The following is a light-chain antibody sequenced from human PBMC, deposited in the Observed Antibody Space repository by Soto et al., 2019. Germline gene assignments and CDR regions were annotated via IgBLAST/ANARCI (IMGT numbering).Light chain of an antibody. V-gene: IGKV3D-15*01. Sequence: IVMTKSPATLSLSPGERATLSCRVSQSVSSNFAWYQQKPGQAPRLLIYGASTRATGIPARCSGSGSGTEFTLTISSLQSEDFAVYYCQQYHNWPPSTFGQGTKVAIK. CDR2: GAS. CDR1: QSVSSN. CDR3: QQYHNWPPST. J-gene: IGKJ1*01.